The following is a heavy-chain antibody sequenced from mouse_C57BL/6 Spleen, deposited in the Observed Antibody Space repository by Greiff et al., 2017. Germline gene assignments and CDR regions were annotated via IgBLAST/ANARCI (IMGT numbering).Heavy chain of an antibody. V-gene: IGHV1-58*01. Sequence: VQLQQSGAELVRPGSSVKMSCKTSGYTFTSYGINWVKQRPGQGLEWIGYIYLGNGYTEYNEKFKGKATLTSDTSSSTAYMQLSSLTSEDSAIYFCARSGLGDYWGQGTTVTVSS. J-gene: IGHJ2*01. CDR2: IYLGNGYT. CDR3: ARSGLGDY. D-gene: IGHD3-3*01. CDR1: GYTFTSYG.